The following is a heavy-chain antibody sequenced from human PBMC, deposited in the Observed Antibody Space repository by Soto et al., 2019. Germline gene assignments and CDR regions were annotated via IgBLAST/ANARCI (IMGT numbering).Heavy chain of an antibody. D-gene: IGHD2-15*01. CDR3: TRDRGGYCSGGSCYSGYYFDY. CDR2: IRSKAYGGTT. V-gene: IGHV3-49*04. CDR1: GFTFGDYA. J-gene: IGHJ4*02. Sequence: SLRLSCTASGFTFGDYAMSGVLQSPLNWLDWVGFIRSKAYGGTTEYAASVKGRFTISRDDSKSIAYLQMNSLKTEDTAVYYCTRDRGGYCSGGSCYSGYYFDYWGQGTLVTVSS.